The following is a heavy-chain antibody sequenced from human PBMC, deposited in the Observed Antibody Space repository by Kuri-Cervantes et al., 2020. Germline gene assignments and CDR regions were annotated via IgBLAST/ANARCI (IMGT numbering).Heavy chain of an antibody. CDR1: GYTFTNYA. V-gene: IGHV1-69*06. CDR2: IIPFFGSS. J-gene: IGHJ4*02. CDR3: ARGRRSSSWYPADDY. D-gene: IGHD6-13*01. Sequence: SVKVSCKASGYTFTNYAISWVRQAPGQGLEWMGGIIPFFGSSKYAQKFQGRVTITADNPTNTAYMELSSLIFTDTAVYYCARGRRSSSWYPADDYWGQGTLVTVSS.